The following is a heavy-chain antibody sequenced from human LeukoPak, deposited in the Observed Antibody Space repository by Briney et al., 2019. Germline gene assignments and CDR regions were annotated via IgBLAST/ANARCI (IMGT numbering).Heavy chain of an antibody. J-gene: IGHJ5*01. D-gene: IGHD4-11*01. Sequence: GGSLRLSCAASGFTFSSYTMYWFRQAPGKGLEWVASVSVEGIGRYFPGSVEGRFTISRDNSKNTVYLQMNNVRIEDTAVYFCATVTRADFDYWGHGTLVTVSS. CDR1: GFTFSSYT. V-gene: IGHV3-30*04. CDR2: VSVEGIGR. CDR3: ATVTRADFDY.